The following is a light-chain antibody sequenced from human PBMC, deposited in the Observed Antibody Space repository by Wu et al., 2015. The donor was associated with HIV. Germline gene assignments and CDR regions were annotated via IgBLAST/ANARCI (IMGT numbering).Light chain of an antibody. J-gene: IGKJ1*01. CDR2: KAS. CDR1: QTIDNW. Sequence: DIQMTQSPPTLSASIGDRVTITCRASQTIDNWLAWYQQKPGKAPKLLIYKASHLESGVPSRFSGSGSGTEFTLTISSLQPDDFATYYCQQYESYPGFGRGTRVEIK. CDR3: QQYESYPG. V-gene: IGKV1-5*03.